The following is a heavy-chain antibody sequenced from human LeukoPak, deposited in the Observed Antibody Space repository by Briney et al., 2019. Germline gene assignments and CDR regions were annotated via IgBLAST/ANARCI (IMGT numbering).Heavy chain of an antibody. CDR1: GFTFSSYG. D-gene: IGHD3-3*01. Sequence: GGSLRLSCAASGFTFSSYGMSWVRQAPGKGLEWVSAISGSGGSTYYADSVKGRFTISRDNSKNTLYLQMNSLRAEDTAVYYCARDPGGYDFWSGYSYYMDVWGKGTTVTVSS. CDR2: ISGSGGST. J-gene: IGHJ6*03. V-gene: IGHV3-23*01. CDR3: ARDPGGYDFWSGYSYYMDV.